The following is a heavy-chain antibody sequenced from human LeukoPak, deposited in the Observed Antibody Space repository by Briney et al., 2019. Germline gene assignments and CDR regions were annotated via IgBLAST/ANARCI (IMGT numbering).Heavy chain of an antibody. D-gene: IGHD3-22*01. CDR3: ARQRSYYDSSGYYYAFDI. J-gene: IGHJ3*02. Sequence: AGESLKISSKGSGYSFTSSWIGWVRQMTGKGLEWMGIIYPGDSDTRYSPSFQGQVTISADKSISTAYLQWSSLKASDTAMYYCARQRSYYDSSGYYYAFDIWGQGTMVTVSS. CDR1: GYSFTSSW. V-gene: IGHV5-51*01. CDR2: IYPGDSDT.